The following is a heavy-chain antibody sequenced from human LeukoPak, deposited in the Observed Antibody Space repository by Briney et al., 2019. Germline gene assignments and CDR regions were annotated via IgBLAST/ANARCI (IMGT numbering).Heavy chain of an antibody. Sequence: GASVNVSCKASGYTFTSYKMHWVRQAPGQRLEWMGWINAGYGNTQYSQKFQGRVTITRDTSASTAYMELSSLRSEDTAVYYCARDKWEVFDYWGQGTLVTVSS. CDR2: INAGYGNT. J-gene: IGHJ4*02. V-gene: IGHV1-3*01. D-gene: IGHD1-26*01. CDR1: GYTFTSYK. CDR3: ARDKWEVFDY.